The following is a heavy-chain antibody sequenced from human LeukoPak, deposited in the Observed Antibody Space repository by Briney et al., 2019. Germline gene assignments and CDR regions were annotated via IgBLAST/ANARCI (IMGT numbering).Heavy chain of an antibody. D-gene: IGHD6-13*01. CDR3: AKEGIAAAFFDY. CDR2: ISHDGRTK. V-gene: IGHV3-30*04. CDR1: GFNFDNFA. J-gene: IGHJ4*02. Sequence: PGGSLRLSCVVSGFNFDNFAMHWVRQPLGKGLEWVAVISHDGRTKYYADSMKGRNTISRDNSKNTLYLQMNSLRAEDTAVYYCAKEGIAAAFFDYWGQGTLVTVSS.